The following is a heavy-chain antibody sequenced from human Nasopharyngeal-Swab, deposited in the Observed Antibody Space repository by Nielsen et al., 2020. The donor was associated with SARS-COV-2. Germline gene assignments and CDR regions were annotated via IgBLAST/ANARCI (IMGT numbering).Heavy chain of an antibody. J-gene: IGHJ4*02. CDR3: ARRIIAAATDY. CDR1: GRSISSSSYY. CDR2: IYYSGTT. V-gene: IGHV4-39*01. D-gene: IGHD6-25*01. Sequence: SKTLSLTCTVSGRSISSSSYYWGWIRQPPGKGLEWIGSIYYSGTTYYNPSLKSRVTMSVDTSKNQFSLKLTSVTAADTAVYYCARRIIAAATDYWGQGTLVTVSS.